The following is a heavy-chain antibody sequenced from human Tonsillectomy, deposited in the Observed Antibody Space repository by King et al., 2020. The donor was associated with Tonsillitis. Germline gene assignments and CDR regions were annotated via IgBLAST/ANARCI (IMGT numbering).Heavy chain of an antibody. CDR2: ITGSGGNT. J-gene: IGHJ5*02. D-gene: IGHD4-17*01. Sequence: VQLVESGGGLVQPGGSLRLSCATSGFTFSSYAMSWVRQAPGKGLEWVSAITGSGGNTFYADSVKGRFTISRDNSKNTLYLQMNSLRGDDTAVYYCAKDSLTVTTRVGPRDGFDPWGQGTLVTVSS. CDR1: GFTFSSYA. V-gene: IGHV3-23*04. CDR3: AKDSLTVTTRVGPRDGFDP.